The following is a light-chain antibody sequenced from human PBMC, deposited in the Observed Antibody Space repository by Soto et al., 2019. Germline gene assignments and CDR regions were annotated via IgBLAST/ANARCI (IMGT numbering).Light chain of an antibody. Sequence: QSALTQPASVSGSPGQSITISCTGTSSDVGKYSYVSWYQQHPAKAPKLMIFEVSHRLSGVSDRFSGSKSGNTASLTISGLRAEDEADYYCSSYISGTTIFGGGTKLTVL. CDR2: EVS. V-gene: IGLV2-14*01. CDR1: SSDVGKYSY. J-gene: IGLJ2*01. CDR3: SSYISGTTI.